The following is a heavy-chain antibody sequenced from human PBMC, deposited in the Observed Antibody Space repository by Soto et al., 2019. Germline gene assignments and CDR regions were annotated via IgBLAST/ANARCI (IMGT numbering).Heavy chain of an antibody. V-gene: IGHV1-69*06. J-gene: IGHJ4*02. Sequence: SVKVSCKASGGTFSSYAISWVRQAPGQGLEWMGGIIPIFGTANYAQKFQGRVTITADKSTSTAYMELSSLRSEDTAVYYCARDHGSSGLLDYWGQGTLVTVSS. D-gene: IGHD3-22*01. CDR3: ARDHGSSGLLDY. CDR1: GGTFSSYA. CDR2: IIPIFGTA.